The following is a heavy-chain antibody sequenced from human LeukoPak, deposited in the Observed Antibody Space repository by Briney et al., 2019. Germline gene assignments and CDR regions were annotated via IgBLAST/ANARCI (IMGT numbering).Heavy chain of an antibody. Sequence: HSGGSLRLSCAASGFTFSSYGMHWVRQAPGKGLEWVAFIRYDGSNKYYADSVKGRFTISRDNSKSTLYLQMNSLRAEDTAVYYCARARGSGSYSVFDYWGQGTLVTVSS. J-gene: IGHJ4*02. CDR1: GFTFSSYG. D-gene: IGHD1-26*01. CDR2: IRYDGSNK. CDR3: ARARGSGSYSVFDY. V-gene: IGHV3-30*02.